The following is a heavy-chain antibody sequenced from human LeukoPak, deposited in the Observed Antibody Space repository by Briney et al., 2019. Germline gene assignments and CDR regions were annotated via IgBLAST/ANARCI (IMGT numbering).Heavy chain of an antibody. Sequence: PSATLSLTCSVSGGSITTRHYYWGWIRQPPGKGLEWIGSIYYGEATSYNPSLMSRGTITIDTSSNHFSLRLTSVTAADTAVYYCAKGGDSYKVGNYWGQGTLVTVSS. J-gene: IGHJ4*02. CDR1: GGSITTRHYY. CDR3: AKGGDSYKVGNY. CDR2: IYYGEAT. V-gene: IGHV4-39*07. D-gene: IGHD5-24*01.